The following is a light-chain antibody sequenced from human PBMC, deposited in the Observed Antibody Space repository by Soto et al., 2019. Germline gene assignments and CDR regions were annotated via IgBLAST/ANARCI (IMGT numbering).Light chain of an antibody. CDR2: DVS. J-gene: IGLJ1*01. CDR1: SSDVGGYNY. Sequence: QSALAQPRSVSGSPGQSVTISCTGTSSDVGGYNYASWYQQHPGKAPKLMLYDVSKRPSGVPDRFSGSKSGNTASLTISGLQAEDEADYYCCSYAGSYVYVFGTGTKVTVL. CDR3: CSYAGSYVYV. V-gene: IGLV2-11*01.